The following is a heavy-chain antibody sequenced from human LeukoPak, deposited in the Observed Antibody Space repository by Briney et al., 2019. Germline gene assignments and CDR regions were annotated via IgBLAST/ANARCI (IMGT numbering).Heavy chain of an antibody. J-gene: IGHJ4*02. CDR3: AVHSGSYSYYFDY. CDR2: IIPIFGTA. V-gene: IGHV1-69*01. Sequence: ASVTVSCTASGGTFSSYAISWVRQAPGQGLEWMGGIIPIFGTANYAQKFQGRVTITADESTSTAYMELSSLRSEDTAVYYCAVHSGSYSYYFDYWGQGTLVTVSS. CDR1: GGTFSSYA. D-gene: IGHD1-26*01.